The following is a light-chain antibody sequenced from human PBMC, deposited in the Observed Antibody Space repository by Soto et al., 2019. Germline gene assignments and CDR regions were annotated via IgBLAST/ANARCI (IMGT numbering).Light chain of an antibody. Sequence: DIQLTQSPSTLSASVGDRVTIACRASQTISTSLAWYQQKPGTAPNLLIYDATSLQRGVPLRFSGSGSGTEFNLTSTGLQPDDSATDYCQQYDGYPFTCGPGTKLQIK. CDR1: QTISTS. CDR2: DAT. CDR3: QQYDGYPFT. J-gene: IGKJ2*01. V-gene: IGKV1-5*01.